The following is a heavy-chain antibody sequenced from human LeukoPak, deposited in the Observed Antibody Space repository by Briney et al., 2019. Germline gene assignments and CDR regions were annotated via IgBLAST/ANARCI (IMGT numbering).Heavy chain of an antibody. Sequence: GGSLRLSCAASGFTLNNAWMSWVRQAAGKGLEWLGRIKRETDGGTIDYAAPVKGRFTISRDDSRNTLYLQMDSLKIEDTAVYYCTTDRYYDNSELQFQHWGQGPLVTLSS. CDR2: IKRETDGGTI. CDR3: TTDRYYDNSELQFQH. J-gene: IGHJ1*01. CDR1: GFTLNNAW. D-gene: IGHD3-22*01. V-gene: IGHV3-15*01.